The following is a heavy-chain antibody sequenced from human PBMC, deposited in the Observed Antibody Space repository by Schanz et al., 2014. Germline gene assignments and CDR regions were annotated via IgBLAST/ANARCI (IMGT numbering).Heavy chain of an antibody. V-gene: IGHV1-46*03. J-gene: IGHJ4*02. CDR1: GYTFTSYD. D-gene: IGHD2-2*01. CDR3: ARGGFFDSTSFDS. Sequence: QVQLVQSGAEVKKPGVSVKVSCKASGYTFTSYDINWVRQATGQGLEWMGKINPSSGTTRIAQNFQGRLTVTRDTSTSTVNMELSSLRSEDTAVYYCARGGFFDSTSFDSWGQGTLVTVSS. CDR2: INPSSGTT.